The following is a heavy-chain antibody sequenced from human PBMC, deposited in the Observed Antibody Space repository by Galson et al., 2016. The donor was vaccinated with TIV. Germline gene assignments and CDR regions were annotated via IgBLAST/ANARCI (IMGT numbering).Heavy chain of an antibody. CDR1: ANTFISHA. CDR2: IISIFRTT. J-gene: IGHJ4*02. CDR3: ARTDTLKNYYDSSGYYPF. D-gene: IGHD3-22*01. Sequence: SVKVSCKASANTFISHAITWVRQAPGQGLEWMGGIISIFRTTQYAQKFQGRVTITADESMSTAYMELSSPRSDDTAVYYCARTDTLKNYYDSSGYYPFWGQGTLVTVSS. V-gene: IGHV1-69*13.